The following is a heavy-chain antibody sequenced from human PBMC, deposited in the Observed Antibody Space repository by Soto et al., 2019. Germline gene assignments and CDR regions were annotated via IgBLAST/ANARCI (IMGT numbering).Heavy chain of an antibody. D-gene: IGHD3-10*01. CDR1: GFTFSSYA. CDR2: IDVTGGST. CDR3: AKGASGSHYSTLAY. Sequence: EVQLLESGGDLVQPGGSLRLSCGASGFTFSSYAMSWVRQAPGGGLEWVSGIDVTGGSTHYAGSVKGRFTISRENYKNTVYLQMNSLRAEDTAIYYCAKGASGSHYSTLAYWGQGSLVTVSS. J-gene: IGHJ4*02. V-gene: IGHV3-23*01.